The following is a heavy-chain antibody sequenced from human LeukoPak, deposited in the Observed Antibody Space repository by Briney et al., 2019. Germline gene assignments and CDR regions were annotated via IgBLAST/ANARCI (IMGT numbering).Heavy chain of an antibody. J-gene: IGHJ6*03. Sequence: ASVKVSCKASGYTFTGYYMHWVRQAPGQGLEWMGWINPKRGDTNYAQKFQGRVTMTRDTSISTVYMELSRLRSDDTAIYYCASGRTTFYYYMDVWGKGTTVTISS. V-gene: IGHV1-2*02. CDR1: GYTFTGYY. CDR3: ASGRTTFYYYMDV. D-gene: IGHD1-14*01. CDR2: INPKRGDT.